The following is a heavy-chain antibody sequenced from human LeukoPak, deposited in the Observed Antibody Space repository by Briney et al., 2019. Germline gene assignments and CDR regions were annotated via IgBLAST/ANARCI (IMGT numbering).Heavy chain of an antibody. Sequence: GGSLRLSCAASGFTVSSNYMSWVRQAPGKGLEWVSVIYSGGSTYYADSVKGRFTISRDNSKNTLYLQMNSLRAGDTAVYYCARERAVNGWTSAHFDYWGQGTLVTVSS. CDR1: GFTVSSNY. CDR2: IYSGGST. J-gene: IGHJ4*02. V-gene: IGHV3-53*01. D-gene: IGHD6-19*01. CDR3: ARERAVNGWTSAHFDY.